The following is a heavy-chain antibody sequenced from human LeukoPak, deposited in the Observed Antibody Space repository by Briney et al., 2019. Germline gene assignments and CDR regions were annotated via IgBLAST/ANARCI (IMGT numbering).Heavy chain of an antibody. V-gene: IGHV1-69*13. CDR3: ARRIQLEPEGDAFDI. CDR2: IIPIFGTA. D-gene: IGHD1-1*01. J-gene: IGHJ3*02. CDR1: GYTFTSYG. Sequence: SVKVSCKASGYTFTSYGISWVRQAPGQGLEWMGGIIPIFGTANYAQKFQGRVTITADESTSTAYMELSSLRSEDTAVYYCARRIQLEPEGDAFDIWGQGTMVTVSS.